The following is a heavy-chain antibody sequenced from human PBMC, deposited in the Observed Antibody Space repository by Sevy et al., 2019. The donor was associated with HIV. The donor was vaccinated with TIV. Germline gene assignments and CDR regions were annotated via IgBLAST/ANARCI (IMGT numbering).Heavy chain of an antibody. J-gene: IGHJ4*02. CDR3: ARADNPWWCPFDY. CDR1: GFTFSNYH. CDR2: ISTSSNYI. D-gene: IGHD2-21*01. V-gene: IGHV3-21*01. Sequence: GGSLRLSCAASGFTFSNYHMNWVRQAPGKGLEWVSSISTSSNYIYYADSVRGRFTISRDNAKNSLCLQMNSLRAADTAVYYCARADNPWWCPFDYGGQGTLVTVSS.